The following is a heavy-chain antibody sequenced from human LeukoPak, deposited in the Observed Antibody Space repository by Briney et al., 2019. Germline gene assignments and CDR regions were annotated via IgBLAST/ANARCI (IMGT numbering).Heavy chain of an antibody. Sequence: GGSLRLSCAASGFTFSDYYMSWIRQAPGKGLEWVSSISNSGTAIYYTDSVKGRFTISRDNAKNSLYLQMNSLGAGDTAVYYCARDRYSSGWSWGQGTLVTVSS. J-gene: IGHJ5*02. CDR2: ISNSGTAI. CDR3: ARDRYSSGWS. V-gene: IGHV3-11*04. D-gene: IGHD6-19*01. CDR1: GFTFSDYY.